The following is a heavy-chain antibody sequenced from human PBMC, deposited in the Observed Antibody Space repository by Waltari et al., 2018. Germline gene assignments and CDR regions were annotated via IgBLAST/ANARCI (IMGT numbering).Heavy chain of an antibody. Sequence: QVQLQQWGAGLLKPSETLSLTCAVYGGSFSGYYWSWIRQPPGKGLEWIGEINHSGRTTYNPSPKSRVTISVDTSKNQFSLKLSSVTAADTAVYYCAMGKSRIPAAAHYYYMDVWGKGTTVTISS. CDR3: AMGKSRIPAAAHYYYMDV. CDR1: GGSFSGYY. D-gene: IGHD2-2*01. CDR2: INHSGRT. V-gene: IGHV4-34*01. J-gene: IGHJ6*03.